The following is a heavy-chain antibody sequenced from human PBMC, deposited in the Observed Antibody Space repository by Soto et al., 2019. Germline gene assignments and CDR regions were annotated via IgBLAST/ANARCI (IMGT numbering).Heavy chain of an antibody. CDR2: IYYSGST. CDR3: ARLTGCISTSCRYYYGMDV. Sequence: QLQESGPGLVKPSETLSLTCTVSGGSISSSSYYWGWIRQPPGKGLEWIGSIYYSGSTYYNPSLKSRVTISVDTSKNQFSLKLSFVTAADTAVYYCARLTGCISTSCRYYYGMDVWGQGTTVTVSS. J-gene: IGHJ6*02. V-gene: IGHV4-39*01. D-gene: IGHD2-2*01. CDR1: GGSISSSSYY.